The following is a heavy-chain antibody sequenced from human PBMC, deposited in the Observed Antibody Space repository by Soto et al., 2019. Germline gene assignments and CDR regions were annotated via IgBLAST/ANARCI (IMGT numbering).Heavy chain of an antibody. CDR3: ARTYGDYDLPFIYYYYYMDV. D-gene: IGHD4-17*01. CDR1: GFTFSSYS. Sequence: EVQLVESGGGLVKPGGSLRLSCAASGFTFSSYSMNWVRQAPGKGLEWVSSISSSSSYIYYADSVKGRFTISRDNAKNPLYLQMNSLRADDTDVYYCARTYGDYDLPFIYYYYYMDVWGKGTTVTVSS. J-gene: IGHJ6*03. CDR2: ISSSSSYI. V-gene: IGHV3-21*01.